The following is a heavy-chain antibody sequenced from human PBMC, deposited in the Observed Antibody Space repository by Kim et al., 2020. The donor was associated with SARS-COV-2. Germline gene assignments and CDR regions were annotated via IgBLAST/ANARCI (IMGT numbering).Heavy chain of an antibody. Sequence: GESLKISCRSSGYIFSNYYIALVRQMPGKGLEWMGIINPGDSDTRYSPSFEGQVTISADKSISTAFLQWNSLRASDTAMYYCATCRGWFGKSRSGYYFYAMDVWGQGTTVTVS. CDR2: INPGDSDT. V-gene: IGHV5-51*01. J-gene: IGHJ6*02. D-gene: IGHD3-10*01. CDR3: ATCRGWFGKSRSGYYFYAMDV. CDR1: GYIFSNYY.